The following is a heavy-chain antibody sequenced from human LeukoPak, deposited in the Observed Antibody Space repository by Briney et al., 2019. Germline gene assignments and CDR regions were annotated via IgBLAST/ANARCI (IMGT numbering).Heavy chain of an antibody. J-gene: IGHJ4*02. CDR3: TNNSYGSGRQDH. Sequence: GGSLRLSCAGSWFTPCSYWMTWVRQAPGKGLEWVANLNQDGHAQYYVHSVRGRLTISRHNAKRPLYLEVNSLRVQDPGVYFVTNNSYGSGRQDHWGQGTLVTVSS. CDR1: WFTPCSYW. V-gene: IGHV3-7*01. CDR2: LNQDGHAQ. D-gene: IGHD3-10*01.